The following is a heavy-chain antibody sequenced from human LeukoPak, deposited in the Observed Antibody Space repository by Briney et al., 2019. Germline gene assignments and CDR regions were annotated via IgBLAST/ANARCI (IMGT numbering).Heavy chain of an antibody. D-gene: IGHD3-22*01. Sequence: GGSLRLSCAASGFTFSSYAMHWVRQAPGKELEWVAVISYDGSNKYYADSVKGRFTISRDNAKNSLYLQMNSLRAEDTALYYCAKDISYRYYYDSSGYYYGSFDYWGQGTLVTVSS. CDR1: GFTFSSYA. CDR3: AKDISYRYYYDSSGYYYGSFDY. J-gene: IGHJ4*02. CDR2: ISYDGSNK. V-gene: IGHV3-30-3*01.